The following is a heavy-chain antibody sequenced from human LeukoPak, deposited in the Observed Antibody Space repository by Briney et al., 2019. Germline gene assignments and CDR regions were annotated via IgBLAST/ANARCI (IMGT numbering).Heavy chain of an antibody. CDR3: ADVNFDY. V-gene: IGHV3-74*01. CDR1: GFTFSIYW. J-gene: IGHJ4*02. Sequence: PGGTLRLSCGVSGFTFSIYWMHSVRQAPAKGLEWVSRINSDGSSTTYADSVKGRFTISRDNAKNTLYVQMNRPRAENTAVYYCADVNFDYWGQGTLVTVSS. CDR2: INSDGSST.